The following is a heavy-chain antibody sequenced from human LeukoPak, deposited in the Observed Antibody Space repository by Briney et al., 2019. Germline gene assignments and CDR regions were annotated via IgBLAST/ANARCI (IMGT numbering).Heavy chain of an antibody. D-gene: IGHD3-10*01. CDR3: ARDGSYGSGIYYQDY. V-gene: IGHV4-39*07. J-gene: IGHJ4*02. Sequence: SETLSLTCTVSGGSISSSSYYWGWIRQPPGKGLEWIGSIYYSGSTYYNPSLKSRVTISVDTSKNQFSLKLSSVTAADTAVYYCARDGSYGSGIYYQDYWGQGTLVTVSS. CDR2: IYYSGST. CDR1: GGSISSSSYY.